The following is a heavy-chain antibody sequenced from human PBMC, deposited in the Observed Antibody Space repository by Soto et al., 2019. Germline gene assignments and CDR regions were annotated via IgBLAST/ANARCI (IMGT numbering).Heavy chain of an antibody. CDR3: ARSKGSRTSLEISYYYYYRMDV. Sequence: QVQLVQSGAEVKQPGSSVTVSCKASGGTFTSYAISWVRQAPGQVLEWVGGIIHISDTTNYAQKFQGRVTITADESKSTDYMELSSLRSEATAVYYCARSKGSRTSLEISYYYYYRMDVLGQWTTVTVSS. V-gene: IGHV1-69*01. D-gene: IGHD2-2*01. CDR2: IIHISDTT. CDR1: GGTFTSYA. J-gene: IGHJ6*02.